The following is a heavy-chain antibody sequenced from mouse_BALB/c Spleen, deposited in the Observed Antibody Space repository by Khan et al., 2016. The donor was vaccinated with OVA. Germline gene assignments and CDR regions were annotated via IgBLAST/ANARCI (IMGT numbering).Heavy chain of an antibody. CDR1: GFTFIDYG. Sequence: EVELVESGGGLVQPGGSRKLYCAASGFTFIDYGMAWVRQTPGKGPEWIAFISSVAYSIYYADTVTGRFTISRENAKNTLYLEMSSLSSDDTAMYYCARGGFAYWGQGTLVTVAA. V-gene: IGHV5-15*02. CDR3: ARGGFAY. J-gene: IGHJ3*01. CDR2: ISSVAYSI.